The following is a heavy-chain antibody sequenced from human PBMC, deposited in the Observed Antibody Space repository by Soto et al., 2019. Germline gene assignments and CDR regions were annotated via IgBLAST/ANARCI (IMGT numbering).Heavy chain of an antibody. V-gene: IGHV1-18*01. CDR2: ISAYNGNT. J-gene: IGHJ5*02. Sequence: QVQLVQSGAEVKKPGASVKVSCKASGYTFTSYGISWVRQAPGQGLEWMGWISAYNGNTNYAQKLQGRVTMTTDTSTSTAYMELRSLTSDDTAVYYCARDRYDILTGPGWFDPWGQGTLVTVSS. D-gene: IGHD3-9*01. CDR3: ARDRYDILTGPGWFDP. CDR1: GYTFTSYG.